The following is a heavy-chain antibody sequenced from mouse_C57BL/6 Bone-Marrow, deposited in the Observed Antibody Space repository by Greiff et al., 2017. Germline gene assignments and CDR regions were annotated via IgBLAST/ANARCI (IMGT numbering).Heavy chain of an antibody. V-gene: IGHV1-54*01. D-gene: IGHD6-5*01. Sequence: VQLQQSGAKLVRPGTSVKVSCKASGYAFTNYLIEWVKQRPGQGLEWIGVINPGSGGTNYNEKFKGKATLTADKSSSTAYMQLSSLTSEDSAVYFCAKSLPGGYWGQGTTLTVSS. CDR1: GYAFTNYL. J-gene: IGHJ2*01. CDR2: INPGSGGT. CDR3: AKSLPGGY.